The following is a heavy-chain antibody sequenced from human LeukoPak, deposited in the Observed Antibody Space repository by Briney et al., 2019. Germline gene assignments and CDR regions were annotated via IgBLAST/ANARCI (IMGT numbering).Heavy chain of an antibody. D-gene: IGHD3-3*01. Sequence: GGSLRLSCAASGFTFSSYAMHWVRQAPGKGLEWGEVISYDGSNKYYADSVKGRFTISRDNSKNTLYLQMNSLRAEDTAVYYRAKDITIFGVVTSPPGAYWGQGTLVTVSS. CDR1: GFTFSSYA. CDR3: AKDITIFGVVTSPPGAY. V-gene: IGHV3-30-3*01. J-gene: IGHJ4*02. CDR2: ISYDGSNK.